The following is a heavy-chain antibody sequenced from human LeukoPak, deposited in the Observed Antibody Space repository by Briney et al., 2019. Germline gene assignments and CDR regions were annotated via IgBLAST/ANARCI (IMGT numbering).Heavy chain of an antibody. J-gene: IGHJ4*02. Sequence: GGSLRVSCAASGFTFGNFAMTWVRRAPGKGLEWVSGITSGGATAYADSVKGRFTISRDNSKNTLYLQMNSLTAADAALYYCAKGILDYCAGGCSAAYWGQGTLVTVSS. D-gene: IGHD2-21*02. V-gene: IGHV3-23*01. CDR1: GFTFGNFA. CDR3: AKGILDYCAGGCSAAY. CDR2: ITSGGAT.